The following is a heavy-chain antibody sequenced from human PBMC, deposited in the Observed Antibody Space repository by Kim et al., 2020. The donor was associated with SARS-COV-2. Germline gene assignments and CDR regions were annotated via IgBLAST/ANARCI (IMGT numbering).Heavy chain of an antibody. CDR3: ARDVPAAMIYQSFDY. J-gene: IGHJ4*02. Sequence: KLQGRVTMTTDTSTSTAYMELRSLRSDDTAVYYCARDVPAAMIYQSFDYWGQGTLVTVSS. D-gene: IGHD2-2*01. V-gene: IGHV1-18*01.